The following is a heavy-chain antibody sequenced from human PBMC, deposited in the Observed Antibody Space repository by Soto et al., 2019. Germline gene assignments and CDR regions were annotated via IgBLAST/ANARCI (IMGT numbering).Heavy chain of an antibody. D-gene: IGHD1-26*01. CDR3: ARRRIVPTTNFDY. J-gene: IGHJ4*02. CDR2: IFHTGAT. Sequence: ASETLSLTCTVSGDSISSSSFYWGWIRQPPGKGLEWIGHIFHTGATYQNPTLKSRLRMSVDTSKNQFSLNLSSVTTTDTAVYYCARRRIVPTTNFDYWGKGTLVTVCS. CDR1: GDSISSSSFY. V-gene: IGHV4-39*01.